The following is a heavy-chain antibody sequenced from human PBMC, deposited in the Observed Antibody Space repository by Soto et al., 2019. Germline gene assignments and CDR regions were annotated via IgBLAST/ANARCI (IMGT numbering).Heavy chain of an antibody. V-gene: IGHV4-4*02. J-gene: IGHJ6*02. Sequence: QVQLQESGPGVVKPSGTLSLTCGVSGGSISSDYWWAWVRQSPGRGLEWIGEIFHSGSTHYNPSLESRVTMSVDIVNNHFSLKLMSVTAADTAVYYCARGFQMWSQVYYGMDVWGQGTTVTVSS. CDR3: ARGFQMWSQVYYGMDV. D-gene: IGHD2-21*01. CDR1: GGSISSDYW. CDR2: IFHSGST.